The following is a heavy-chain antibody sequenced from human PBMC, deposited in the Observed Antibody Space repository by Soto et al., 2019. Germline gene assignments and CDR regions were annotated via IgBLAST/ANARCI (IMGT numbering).Heavy chain of an antibody. D-gene: IGHD1-26*01. CDR2: INPRSGDT. CDR3: GRDGVGATPLGWFDP. J-gene: IGHJ5*02. V-gene: IGHV1-2*06. CDR1: GYTFIGYY. Sequence: QVQLVQSGAEVKKPGASVKVSCKASGYTFIGYYIHWVRQAPGQGLEWMGRINPRSGDTTYAQKFPGRLTMTRDTSMSTAYMELSSLRADATAVYYCGRDGVGATPLGWFDPWGQGSLVTVSS.